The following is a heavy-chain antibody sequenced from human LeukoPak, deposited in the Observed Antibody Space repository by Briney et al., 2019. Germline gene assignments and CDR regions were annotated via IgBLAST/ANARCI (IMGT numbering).Heavy chain of an antibody. CDR3: AKRRYCDDINCRDFDC. J-gene: IGHJ4*02. D-gene: IGHD2-15*01. CDR2: VSADGDYT. V-gene: IGHV3-23*01. Sequence: PGGSLRLSCAAPGFTFNSYAMSWVRQAPGQGLEWVSAVSADGDYTYYADSVKGRFSISRDNSKNTLYLQMNSLRVGDTAVYYCAKRRYCDDINCRDFDCWGQGTLVTVSS. CDR1: GFTFNSYA.